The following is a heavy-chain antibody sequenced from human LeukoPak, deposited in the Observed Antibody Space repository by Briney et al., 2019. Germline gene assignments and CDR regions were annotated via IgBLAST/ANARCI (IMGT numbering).Heavy chain of an antibody. D-gene: IGHD2-15*01. CDR2: VDPEDGET. CDR1: GYTFTDYY. CDR3: ARVAINRYCSGGSCYFDY. J-gene: IGHJ4*02. V-gene: IGHV1-69-2*01. Sequence: ASVKVSCKVSGYTFTDYYMHWVQQAPGKGLEWVGLVDPEDGETIYAEKFQGRVTITADTSTDTAYMELSSLRSEDTAVYYCARVAINRYCSGGSCYFDYWGQGTLVTVSS.